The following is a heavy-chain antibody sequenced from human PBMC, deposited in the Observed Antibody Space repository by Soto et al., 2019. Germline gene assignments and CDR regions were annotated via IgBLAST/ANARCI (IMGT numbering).Heavy chain of an antibody. CDR2: ISISSSTR. V-gene: IGHV3-48*02. CDR3: ARGGGFFDY. Sequence: EVQLVESGGGLVQPGGSLRLSCAASGFTFSSYVINWVRQAPGKGLAWVSYISISSSTRYYADSVRGRFTISRDNAKNARYLQMDSLRDEDTAVYYWARGGGFFDYWGQGTLVNVSS. D-gene: IGHD3-10*01. J-gene: IGHJ4*02. CDR1: GFTFSSYV.